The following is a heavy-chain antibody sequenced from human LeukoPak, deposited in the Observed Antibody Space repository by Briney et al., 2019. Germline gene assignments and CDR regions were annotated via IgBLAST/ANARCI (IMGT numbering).Heavy chain of an antibody. CDR2: MYNGGST. Sequence: SETLSLTCSVSGVSISSSDYYWGWIRQPPGKGLEWIGTMYNGGSTSYNPSLKSRVTISVDTSKNQFSLKVNSVTAADTAVHYCARTAGGGGLDWWGQGTLVTVSS. V-gene: IGHV4-39*01. J-gene: IGHJ4*02. D-gene: IGHD3-16*01. CDR3: ARTAGGGGLDW. CDR1: GVSISSSDYY.